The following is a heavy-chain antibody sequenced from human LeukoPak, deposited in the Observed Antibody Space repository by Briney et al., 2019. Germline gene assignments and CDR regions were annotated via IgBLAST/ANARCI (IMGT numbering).Heavy chain of an antibody. CDR1: GFTFDDYA. CDR3: AKGSSSGWYGDYFDN. J-gene: IGHJ4*02. D-gene: IGHD6-19*01. V-gene: IGHV3-9*03. CDR2: IIWNSVSI. Sequence: GRSLRLSCAASGFTFDDYAMHWVRQAPGKRLEWVSGIIWNSVSIGYGDSVKGRFTTTRDNAKNSLYLQMTSLRAEDMALYYCAKGSSSGWYGDYFDNWGQGTLVTVSS.